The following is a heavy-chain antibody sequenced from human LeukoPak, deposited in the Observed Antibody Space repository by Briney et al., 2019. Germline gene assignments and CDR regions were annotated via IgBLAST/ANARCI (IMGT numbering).Heavy chain of an antibody. Sequence: ASVKVSCKASGGTFSSYAISWVRRAPGQGLEWMGGIIPIFGTANYAQKFQGRVTITADESTSTAYMELSSLRSEDTAVYYCASTSPDFWSGYLKYYFDYWGQGTLVTVSS. J-gene: IGHJ4*02. CDR2: IIPIFGTA. V-gene: IGHV1-69*01. CDR3: ASTSPDFWSGYLKYYFDY. CDR1: GGTFSSYA. D-gene: IGHD3-3*01.